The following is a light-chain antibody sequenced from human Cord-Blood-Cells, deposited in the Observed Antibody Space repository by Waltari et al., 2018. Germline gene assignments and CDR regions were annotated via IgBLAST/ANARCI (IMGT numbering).Light chain of an antibody. V-gene: IGKV1-39*01. J-gene: IGKJ2*01. CDR2: AAS. CDR3: QQIYSTPYT. CDR1: QSISSY. Sequence: DIQMTQSPSSLSASVGASVTITCRASQSISSYLNWYQQKPGKAPKLLIYAASSLQSGVPSRFSGSRSGTDFTLTISSLQPEDFATYYCQQIYSTPYTFGQGTKLEIK.